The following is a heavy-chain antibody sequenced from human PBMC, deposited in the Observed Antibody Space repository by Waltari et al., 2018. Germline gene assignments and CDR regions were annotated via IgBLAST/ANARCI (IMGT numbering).Heavy chain of an antibody. CDR2: VHHSGKT. D-gene: IGHD2-2*01. CDR3: AGDRAIGLFFDY. J-gene: IGHJ4*02. V-gene: IGHV4-4*02. CDR1: GDSISGDYW. Sequence: QVQLQESGQGLVKPSGTMSLTCAVSGDSISGDYWWSWVRQSPVKGLEWIGQVHHSGKTHYNPSLQSRVTISLDKPKNQFSLNLNSVTAADTAVYYCAGDRAIGLFFDYWGRGTLVTVSS.